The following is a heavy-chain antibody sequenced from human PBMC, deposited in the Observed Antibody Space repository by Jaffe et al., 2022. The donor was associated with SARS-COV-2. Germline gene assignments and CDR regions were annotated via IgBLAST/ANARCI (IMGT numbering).Heavy chain of an antibody. V-gene: IGHV3-30*18. D-gene: IGHD5-18*01. J-gene: IGHJ4*02. CDR1: GFTFSSYG. CDR3: AKAAGVQLWLGVDY. CDR2: ISYDGSNK. Sequence: QVQLVESGGGVVQPGRSLRLSCAASGFTFSSYGMHWVRQAPGKGLEWVAVISYDGSNKYYADSVKGRFTISRDNSKNTLYLQMNSLRAEDTAVYYCAKAAGVQLWLGVDYWGQGTLVTVSS.